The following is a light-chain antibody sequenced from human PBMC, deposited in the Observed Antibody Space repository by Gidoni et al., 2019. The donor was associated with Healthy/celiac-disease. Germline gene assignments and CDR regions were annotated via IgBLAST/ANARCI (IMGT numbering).Light chain of an antibody. J-gene: IGKJ1*01. CDR3: MQALQTQWT. CDR2: LGS. CDR1: QSLLHSNGYNY. V-gene: IGKV2-28*01. Sequence: DIVMSQSLLSLPVTPGEPAPISCRSSQSLLHSNGYNYLDWYLQKPGQSPPLLIYLGSNRASGVPDRFSGSGSGTDFTLKISRVEAEDVGVYYCMQALQTQWTFGQGTKVEIK.